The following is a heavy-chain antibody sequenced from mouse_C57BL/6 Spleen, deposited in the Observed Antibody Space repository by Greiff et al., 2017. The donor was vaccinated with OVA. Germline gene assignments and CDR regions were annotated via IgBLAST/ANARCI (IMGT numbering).Heavy chain of an antibody. CDR1: GFSLTSYG. D-gene: IGHD6-5*01. CDR3: ARRGGLSAMDY. CDR2: IWGVGST. Sequence: QVQLQQSGPGLVAPSQSLSITCTVSGFSLTSYGVDWVRQSPGKGLEWLGVIWGVGSTNYNSALKSRLSISKDNSKSQVFLKMNSLQTDDTAMYYCARRGGLSAMDYWGQGTSVTVSS. V-gene: IGHV2-6*01. J-gene: IGHJ4*01.